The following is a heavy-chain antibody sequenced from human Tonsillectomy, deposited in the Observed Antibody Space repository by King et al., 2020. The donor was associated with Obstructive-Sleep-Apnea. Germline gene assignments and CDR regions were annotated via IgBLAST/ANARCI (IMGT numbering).Heavy chain of an antibody. CDR1: GFTFSNYG. D-gene: IGHD4-17*01. CDR2: IRYDGSNK. CDR3: AKDRALDYGYDY. J-gene: IGHJ4*02. Sequence: VQLVQSGGGVVQPGRSLRLSCAASGFTFSNYGMHWVRQAPGKGLEGVAFIRYDGSNKYYADSVKGRFTISRDNSKNTLYLQMNSLRAEDTAVYYCAKDRALDYGYDYWGQGTLVTVSS. V-gene: IGHV3-30*02.